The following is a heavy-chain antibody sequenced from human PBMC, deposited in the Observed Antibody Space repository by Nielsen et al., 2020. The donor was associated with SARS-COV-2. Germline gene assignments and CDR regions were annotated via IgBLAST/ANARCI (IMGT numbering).Heavy chain of an antibody. CDR2: IYYSGST. CDR1: GGSISSGDYY. Sequence: SETLSLTCTVSGGSISSGDYYWSWIRQPPGKGLEWIGYIYYSGSTYYNPSLKSRVTISVDTSKNQFSLKLSSVTAADTAVYYCARVLRFYYYDSSGYSRWYFDLWGRGTLVTVSS. V-gene: IGHV4-30-4*01. J-gene: IGHJ2*01. CDR3: ARVLRFYYYDSSGYSRWYFDL. D-gene: IGHD3-22*01.